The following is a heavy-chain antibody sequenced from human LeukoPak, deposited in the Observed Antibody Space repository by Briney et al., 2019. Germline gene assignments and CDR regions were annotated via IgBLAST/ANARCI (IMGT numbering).Heavy chain of an antibody. V-gene: IGHV3-48*03. D-gene: IGHD3-22*01. CDR3: ARDMKVVGDKGGPFDY. J-gene: IGHJ4*02. CDR2: ISSGATTK. CDR1: GFIFSFYE. Sequence: GGSLRLSCAGSGFIFSFYEMNWVRQAPGKGLEWVSYISSGATTKYYADSVKGRFTISRDNAKNSLYLQMNSLRAEDTAVYYCARDMKVVGDKGGPFDYWGQGALVTVSS.